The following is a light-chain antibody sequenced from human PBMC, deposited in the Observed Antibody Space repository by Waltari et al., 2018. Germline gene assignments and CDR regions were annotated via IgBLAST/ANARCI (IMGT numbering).Light chain of an antibody. CDR1: QGTSSW. Sequence: DIQMPKSPSSVSAPVGARVTITCRASQGTSSWLAWYQQNLGKAPKLLIYAASSLQSGVPSRFSGSGSGTDFTLTISSLQPEDFATYYCQQANSFPLTFGGGTKVEIK. CDR3: QQANSFPLT. V-gene: IGKV1-12*01. J-gene: IGKJ4*01. CDR2: AAS.